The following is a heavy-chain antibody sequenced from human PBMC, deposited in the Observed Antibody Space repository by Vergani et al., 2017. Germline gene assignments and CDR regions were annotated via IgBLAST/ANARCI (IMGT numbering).Heavy chain of an antibody. Sequence: QVQVVQSGAEVKKSGASVKVSCKTSGYTFSNYYMHWVRQAPGQGLEWMGIINPSGGHTNYAQKFQGRVTMTRDTSTNTVYMELSSLRSEDTALYYCARGDYGILTGYRYWGQGTLVTVSA. J-gene: IGHJ4*02. CDR3: ARGDYGILTGYRY. CDR1: GYTFSNYY. CDR2: INPSGGHT. V-gene: IGHV1-46*03. D-gene: IGHD3-9*01.